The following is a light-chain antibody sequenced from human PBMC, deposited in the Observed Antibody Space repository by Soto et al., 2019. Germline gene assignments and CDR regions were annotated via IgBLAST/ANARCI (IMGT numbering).Light chain of an antibody. J-gene: IGKJ3*01. V-gene: IGKV3-20*01. CDR2: SAS. Sequence: EIVLTQSPGTLSLSPGKRGTLSCRASQTISSNYLAWYQQRPGQAPRLLIYSASSRATDIPDRFSGRGSGTDFALTISRLEPEDFAVYYCQHYGSSVPITFGPGTKVDMK. CDR3: QHYGSSVPIT. CDR1: QTISSNY.